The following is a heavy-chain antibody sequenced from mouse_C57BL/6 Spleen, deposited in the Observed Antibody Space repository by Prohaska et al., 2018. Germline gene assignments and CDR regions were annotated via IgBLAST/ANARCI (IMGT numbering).Heavy chain of an antibody. V-gene: IGHV1-26*01. D-gene: IGHD2-5*01. J-gene: IGHJ2*01. CDR2: INPNNGVT. CDR3: AKGSNYVD. Sequence: SCKASGYTFTDYYMNWVKQSHGKGLEWIGDINPNNGVTSYNQKFKGKATLTVDKSSSTAYMELRSLTSEDSAVYYCAKGSNYVDWGQGTTLTVSS. CDR1: GYTFTDYY.